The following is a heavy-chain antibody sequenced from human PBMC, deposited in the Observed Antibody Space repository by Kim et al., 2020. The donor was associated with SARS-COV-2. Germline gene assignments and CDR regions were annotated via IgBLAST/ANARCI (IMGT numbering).Heavy chain of an antibody. J-gene: IGHJ3*02. Sequence: SETLSLTCAVYGGSFSGYYWSWIRQPPGKGLEWIGEINHSGSTNYNPSLKSRVTISVDTSKNQFSLKLSSVTAADTAVYYCARGLVGAHDAFDIWGQGTMVTVSS. V-gene: IGHV4-34*01. CDR3: ARGLVGAHDAFDI. CDR1: GGSFSGYY. D-gene: IGHD1-26*01. CDR2: INHSGST.